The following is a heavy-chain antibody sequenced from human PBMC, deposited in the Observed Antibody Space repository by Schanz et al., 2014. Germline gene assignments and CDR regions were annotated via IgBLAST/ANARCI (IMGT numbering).Heavy chain of an antibody. Sequence: EVQLVESGGGLVEPGGSLGLSCAASGFTFSDYYMSWIRQAPGKGLEWVSGLSASGGHTYYADSVKGRFTISRDNSKNTVYLEMNNVRVDDTAVYYCAKGVGGGLLLGSTFDNWGQGTMVTVTS. J-gene: IGHJ3*02. CDR3: AKGVGGGLLLGSTFDN. V-gene: IGHV3-23*04. CDR1: GFTFSDYY. D-gene: IGHD3-16*01. CDR2: LSASGGHT.